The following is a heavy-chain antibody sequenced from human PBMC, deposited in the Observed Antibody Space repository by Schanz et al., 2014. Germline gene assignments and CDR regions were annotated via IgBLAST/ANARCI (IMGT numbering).Heavy chain of an antibody. J-gene: IGHJ6*02. CDR3: ASSSYRLLSYYYAMDV. CDR1: GFTFSDYY. CDR2: ISSRDTTI. V-gene: IGHV3-11*01. D-gene: IGHD1-26*01. Sequence: QVQLEESGGGLVTPGGSLRLSCAASGFTFSDYYMSWIRQAPGKGLECISYISSRDTTIYYADSVKGRFTISRDNAENSRYLQMSSLRAEDTAVYYCASSSYRLLSYYYAMDVWGQGTTVTVSS.